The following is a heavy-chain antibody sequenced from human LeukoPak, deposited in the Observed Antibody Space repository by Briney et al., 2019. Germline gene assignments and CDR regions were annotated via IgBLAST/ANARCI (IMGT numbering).Heavy chain of an antibody. CDR2: IYYSGST. CDR1: GYSISSGYY. CDR3: ARGIFGVVINDY. Sequence: KPSETLSLTCAVSGYSISSGYYWGWIRQPPGKGLEWIGSIYYSGSTYYNPSLKSRVTISVDTSKNQFSLKLSSVTAADTAVYYCARGIFGVVINDYWGQGTLVTVSS. D-gene: IGHD3-3*01. V-gene: IGHV4-38-2*01. J-gene: IGHJ4*02.